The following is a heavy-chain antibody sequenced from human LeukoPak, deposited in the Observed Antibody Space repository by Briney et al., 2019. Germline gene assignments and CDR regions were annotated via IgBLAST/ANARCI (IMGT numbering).Heavy chain of an antibody. CDR3: ARDLRRGSSSWYVSGGDY. CDR1: GYTFTSYG. V-gene: IGHV1-18*01. CDR2: ITAYNDNT. D-gene: IGHD6-13*01. J-gene: IGHJ4*02. Sequence: ASVKVSCKASGYTFTSYGISWVRQAPGQGLEWMGCITAYNDNTYYAQKLWGRVTMTTDTSTSTAYMELRSLRSDDTAVYYCARDLRRGSSSWYVSGGDYWGQGTLVTVSS.